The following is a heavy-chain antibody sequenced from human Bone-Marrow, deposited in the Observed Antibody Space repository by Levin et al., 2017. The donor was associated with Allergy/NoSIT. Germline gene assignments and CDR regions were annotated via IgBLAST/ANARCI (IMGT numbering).Heavy chain of an antibody. V-gene: IGHV3-30*18. CDR3: AKDTYTCSGGSCYFFDY. CDR1: GFTFSNYA. D-gene: IGHD2-15*01. J-gene: IGHJ4*02. Sequence: QHGESLKISCAVSGFTFSNYAMHWVRQAPGRGLEWVAFISLDGNTQYYADSVKGRFTFSRDNSNNTLHLQMNSLRVEDTAIYYCAKDTYTCSGGSCYFFDYWGQGALVTVSS. CDR2: ISLDGNTQ.